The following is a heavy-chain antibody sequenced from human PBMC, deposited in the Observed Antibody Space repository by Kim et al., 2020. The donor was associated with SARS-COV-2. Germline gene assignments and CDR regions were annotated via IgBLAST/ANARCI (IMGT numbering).Heavy chain of an antibody. CDR2: ISGSGGST. Sequence: GGSLRLSCAASGFTFSSYAMSWVRQAPGKGLEWVSAISGSGGSTYYADSVKGRFTISRDNSKNTLYLQMNSLRAEDTAVYYCAKVIAYSSGWYYRVWGQGTLVTVSS. CDR3: AKVIAYSSGWYYRV. D-gene: IGHD6-19*01. CDR1: GFTFSSYA. V-gene: IGHV3-23*01. J-gene: IGHJ4*02.